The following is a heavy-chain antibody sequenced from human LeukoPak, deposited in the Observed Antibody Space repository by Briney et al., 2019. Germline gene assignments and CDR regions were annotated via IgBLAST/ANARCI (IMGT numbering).Heavy chain of an antibody. CDR1: GYTFTGYY. CDR2: INPNSGGT. V-gene: IGHV1-2*02. J-gene: IGHJ1*01. D-gene: IGHD3-22*01. Sequence: APVKVSCKASGYTFTGYYMHWVRQAPGQGLEWMGWINPNSGGTNYAQKFQGRVTMTRDTSTSTAYMELSRLRSDDTAVYYCARDGVGYYDSSGYYYFQHWGQGTLVTVSS. CDR3: ARDGVGYYDSSGYYYFQH.